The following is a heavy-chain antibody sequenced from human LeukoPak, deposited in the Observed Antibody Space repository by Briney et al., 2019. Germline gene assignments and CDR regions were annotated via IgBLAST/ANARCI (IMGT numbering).Heavy chain of an antibody. J-gene: IGHJ4*02. D-gene: IGHD3-10*01. CDR3: AKDLSMIYGSGSYDY. Sequence: GGSLRLSYAASGFTFSSYAMSWVRQAPGKGLEWVSAICGSGGSTYYADSVKGRFTISRDNSKNTLYLQMNSLRAADTAVYYCAKDLSMIYGSGSYDYWGQGTLVTVSS. CDR1: GFTFSSYA. V-gene: IGHV3-23*01. CDR2: ICGSGGST.